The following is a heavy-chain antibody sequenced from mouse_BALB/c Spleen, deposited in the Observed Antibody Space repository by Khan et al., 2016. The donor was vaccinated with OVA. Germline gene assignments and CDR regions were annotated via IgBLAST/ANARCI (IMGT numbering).Heavy chain of an antibody. V-gene: IGHV2-4-1*01. D-gene: IGHD1-1*01. J-gene: IGHJ4*01. CDR1: VFSLTRYG. CDR2: LWSGGNP. Sequence: VQLNESGPGLVPPSQSLSITCTVSVFSLTRYGVQWVRQSPGKGLEWLGMLWSGGNPDYNAAFISRLSLSKDNSKSQVFFKMSSLQADDTAIYYCARNYPVYYGRSYSSSYYAMDYWGQGTSVTVSS. CDR3: ARNYPVYYGRSYSSSYYAMDY.